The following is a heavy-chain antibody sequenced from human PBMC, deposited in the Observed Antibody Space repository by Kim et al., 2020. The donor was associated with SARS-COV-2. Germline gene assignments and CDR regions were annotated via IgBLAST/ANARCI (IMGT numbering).Heavy chain of an antibody. CDR1: GFTFSDYY. Sequence: GGSLRLSCAASGFTFSDYYMSWIRQAPGKGLEWVSYISSSSSYTNYADSVKGRFTISRDNAKNSLYLQMNSLRAEDTAVCYCARDHGDYQNYYYGMDVWGQGTTGTVSS. J-gene: IGHJ6*02. V-gene: IGHV3-11*06. D-gene: IGHD4-17*01. CDR3: ARDHGDYQNYYYGMDV. CDR2: ISSSSSYT.